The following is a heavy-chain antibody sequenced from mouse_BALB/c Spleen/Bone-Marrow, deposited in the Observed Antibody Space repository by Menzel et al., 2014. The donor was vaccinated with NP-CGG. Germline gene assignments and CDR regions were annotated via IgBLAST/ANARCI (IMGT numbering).Heavy chain of an antibody. CDR3: ATHYCGRFDY. CDR1: GFGFSSSD. D-gene: IGHD1-2*01. CDR2: ISSGGGST. Sequence: EVQGVESGGGLVKPGGSLKLSCAASGFGFSSSDMSWVRQTPEKRLEWVAYISSGGGSTYYPDTVKGRFTISRDNAKNTLYLQMSSLKSEDTAMYYCATHYCGRFDYWGQGTTLTVSS. V-gene: IGHV5-12-1*01. J-gene: IGHJ2*01.